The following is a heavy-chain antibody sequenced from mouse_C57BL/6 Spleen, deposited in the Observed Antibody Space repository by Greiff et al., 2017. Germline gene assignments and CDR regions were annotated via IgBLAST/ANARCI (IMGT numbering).Heavy chain of an antibody. V-gene: IGHV3-6*01. CDR3: ARDGNYPFAY. CDR1: GYSITSGYY. CDR2: ISYDGSN. Sequence: VQLQQSGPGLVKPSQSLSLTCSVTGYSITSGYYWNWIRQFPGNKLEWMGYISYDGSNNYNPSLKNRISITRDPSKNQFFLKLTSVTTEDTATYYCARDGNYPFAYWGQGTLVTVSA. D-gene: IGHD2-1*01. J-gene: IGHJ3*01.